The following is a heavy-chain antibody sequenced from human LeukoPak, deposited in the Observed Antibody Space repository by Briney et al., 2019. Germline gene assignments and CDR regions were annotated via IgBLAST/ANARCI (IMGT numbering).Heavy chain of an antibody. D-gene: IGHD6-19*01. CDR3: ATTRGQLWQWPNFFDY. Sequence: GGSLRLSCAASGFTFSSYSMNWVRQAPGKGLEWVSYISSSSSTIYYADSVKGRFTISRDNAKNSLYLQMNSLRDEDTAVYYCATTRGQLWQWPNFFDYWGQGTLVTVSS. J-gene: IGHJ4*02. V-gene: IGHV3-48*02. CDR2: ISSSSSTI. CDR1: GFTFSSYS.